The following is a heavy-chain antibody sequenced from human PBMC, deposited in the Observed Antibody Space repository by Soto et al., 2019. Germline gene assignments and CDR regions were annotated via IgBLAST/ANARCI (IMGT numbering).Heavy chain of an antibody. CDR3: ARVRAYSSSWYSFDY. CDR1: GYTFTSYA. V-gene: IGHV1-3*01. J-gene: IGHJ4*02. CDR2: INAGNGNT. D-gene: IGHD6-13*01. Sequence: ASVKVSCKASGYTFTSYAMHWVRQAPGQRLEWMGWINAGNGNTKYSQKFQGRVTITRDTSASTAYMELSSLRSEDTAVYYCARVRAYSSSWYSFDYWGKGTLVTVSS.